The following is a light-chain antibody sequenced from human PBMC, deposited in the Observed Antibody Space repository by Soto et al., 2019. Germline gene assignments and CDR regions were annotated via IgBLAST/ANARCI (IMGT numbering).Light chain of an antibody. V-gene: IGKV1-5*03. CDR2: KAS. J-gene: IGKJ1*01. CDR1: QTISSW. CDR3: QHYNSYSEA. Sequence: DIQMTQSPSTLSGSVGDRVTITCRASQTISSWLAGYQQKPGKAPKLLIYKASTLKSGVTSRFSGIGSGTEFTRTISSLQPDDFATYYCQHYNSYSEAFGQGTKVYLK.